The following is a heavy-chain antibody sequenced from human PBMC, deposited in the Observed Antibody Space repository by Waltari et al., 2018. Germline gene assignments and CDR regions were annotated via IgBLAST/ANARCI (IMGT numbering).Heavy chain of an antibody. V-gene: IGHV4-34*01. J-gene: IGHJ6*02. D-gene: IGHD6-13*01. Sequence: QVQLQQWGAGLLKPSETLSLTCAVYGGSFSGYYWSWIRQPPGKGLEGIGEINHSGSTNYNPSPKSRVTISVDTSKNQFSLKLSSVTAADTAVYYCARCRYSSIWYVRNKYGMDVWGQGTTVTVSS. CDR3: ARCRYSSIWYVRNKYGMDV. CDR1: GGSFSGYY. CDR2: INHSGST.